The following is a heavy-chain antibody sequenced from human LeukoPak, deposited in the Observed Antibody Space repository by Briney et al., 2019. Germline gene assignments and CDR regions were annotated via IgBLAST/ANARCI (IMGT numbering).Heavy chain of an antibody. V-gene: IGHV4-34*01. J-gene: IGHJ4*02. CDR1: GGSVSGFY. Sequence: SETLSLTSAIYGGSVSGFYWSWIRQPPGKGLEWIGEISHSGKTNYNPSLKSRVTMSVDTSKNQFALNLTSVTAADTAVYYCARVPLRFLEPFDYWGQGILVTVSS. CDR3: ARVPLRFLEPFDY. CDR2: ISHSGKT. D-gene: IGHD3-3*01.